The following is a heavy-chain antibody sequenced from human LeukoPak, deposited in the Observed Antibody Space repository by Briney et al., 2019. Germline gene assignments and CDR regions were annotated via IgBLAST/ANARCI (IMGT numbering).Heavy chain of an antibody. CDR3: ASTGGYGSGTYDYYYFGMDV. CDR1: GFTFSSYE. V-gene: IGHV3-48*03. D-gene: IGHD3-10*01. J-gene: IGHJ6*02. Sequence: GGSLRLSCAASGFTFSSYEMNWVRQAPGKGRGWVAYITSSGRIIYYADSVKGRFTISRDNAKNSLYLQMNSLRTEDTAVYYCASTGGYGSGTYDYYYFGMDVWGQGTTVTVSS. CDR2: ITSSGRII.